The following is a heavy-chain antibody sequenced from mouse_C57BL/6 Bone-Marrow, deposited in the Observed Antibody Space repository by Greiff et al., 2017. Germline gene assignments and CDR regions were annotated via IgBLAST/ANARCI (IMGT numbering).Heavy chain of an antibody. CDR3: ARYFTTGFAY. CDR1: GYTFTSYT. CDR2: INPSSGYT. Sequence: QVQLKESGAELARPGASVKMSCKASGYTFTSYTMHWVKQRPGQGLEWIGYINPSSGYTKYNQKCKDKATLTADKSSSTAYMQLSSLTAEDSAVYYCARYFTTGFAYWGQGTLVTVSA. D-gene: IGHD1-1*01. J-gene: IGHJ3*01. V-gene: IGHV1-4*01.